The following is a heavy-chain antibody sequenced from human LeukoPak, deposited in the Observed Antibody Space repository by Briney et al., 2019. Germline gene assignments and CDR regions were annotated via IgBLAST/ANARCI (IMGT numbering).Heavy chain of an antibody. CDR2: ISGSGGST. Sequence: PGGSLRLSCAASGFTFSSYAMSWVRQAPGKGLEWVSAISGSGGSTYYADSVKGRFTISRDNSKNTLYLQMNSLRAEDTAVYYCAKGCGGDCYHYYFDYWGQGTLVTVSS. CDR3: AKGCGGDCYHYYFDY. V-gene: IGHV3-23*01. CDR1: GFTFSSYA. D-gene: IGHD2-21*02. J-gene: IGHJ4*02.